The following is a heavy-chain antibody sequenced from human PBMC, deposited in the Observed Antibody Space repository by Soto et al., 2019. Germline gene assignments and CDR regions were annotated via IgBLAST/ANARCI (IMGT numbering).Heavy chain of an antibody. Sequence: SETLSLTCTVSGASISGFYWSWIRKPAGKGLEWIGRIYATGTTDYNPSLESRVMMSVDTSKKQFSLKLRSVTAADTAVYYCVRDGTKTLRDWFDPWGQGISVTVSS. CDR3: VRDGTKTLRDWFDP. CDR1: GASISGFY. D-gene: IGHD1-1*01. V-gene: IGHV4-4*07. J-gene: IGHJ5*02. CDR2: IYATGTT.